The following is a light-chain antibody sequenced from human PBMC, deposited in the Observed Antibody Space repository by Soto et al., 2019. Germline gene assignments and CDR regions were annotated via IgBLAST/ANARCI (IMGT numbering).Light chain of an antibody. CDR2: GAS. Sequence: EIVLTQSPGTLSLSPGERATLSCRASQSVSSSYLAWYQQKPGQPPRLLIYGASSRATGIPDRFSGSGSGTDFTLTISRLEPEDFAVFYCQHYDSLPITFRQGTRLEIK. J-gene: IGKJ5*01. CDR1: QSVSSSY. CDR3: QHYDSLPIT. V-gene: IGKV3-20*01.